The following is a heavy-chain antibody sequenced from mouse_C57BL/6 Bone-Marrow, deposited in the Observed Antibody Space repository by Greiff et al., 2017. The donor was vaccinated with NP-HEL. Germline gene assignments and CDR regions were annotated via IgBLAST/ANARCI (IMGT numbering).Heavy chain of an antibody. CDR2: IDPSDSYT. CDR1: GYTFTSYW. CDR3: ARDYYGSSPCAMDY. J-gene: IGHJ4*01. D-gene: IGHD1-1*01. Sequence: VQLQQPGAELVMPGASVKLSCKASGYTFTSYWMHWVKQRPGQGLEWIGEIDPSDSYTNYNQKFKGKSTLTVDKYSSTAYMQLSSLTSEDSAVYYCARDYYGSSPCAMDYWGQGTSVTVSS. V-gene: IGHV1-69*01.